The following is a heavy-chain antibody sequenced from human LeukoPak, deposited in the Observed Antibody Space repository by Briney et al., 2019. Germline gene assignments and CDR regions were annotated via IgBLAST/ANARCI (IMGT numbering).Heavy chain of an antibody. Sequence: SGPTLVNPTQTLTLTCTFSGFSLSTSGVGVGWIRQPPGKALEWLALIYWDDDKRYSPSLKSRLTITKDTSKNQVVLTMTNMDPVDTATYYCAHGQHSGYDPERRRDDAFDIWGQGTMVTVSS. V-gene: IGHV2-5*02. CDR3: AHGQHSGYDPERRRDDAFDI. CDR2: IYWDDDK. CDR1: GFSLSTSGVG. D-gene: IGHD5-12*01. J-gene: IGHJ3*02.